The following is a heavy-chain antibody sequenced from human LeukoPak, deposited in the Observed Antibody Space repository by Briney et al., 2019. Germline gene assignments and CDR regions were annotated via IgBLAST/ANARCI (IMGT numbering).Heavy chain of an antibody. CDR3: AREESGSSGWYDY. D-gene: IGHD6-19*01. Sequence: GGSLRLSCAASRFTFIGYIMNWVRQAPGKGLEWVSSISSRSTYIYYADSVKGRFTISRDNAKNSLYLQMNSLRAEDTAVYYCAREESGSSGWYDYWGQGTLVTVSS. CDR1: RFTFIGYI. J-gene: IGHJ4*02. CDR2: ISSRSTYI. V-gene: IGHV3-21*01.